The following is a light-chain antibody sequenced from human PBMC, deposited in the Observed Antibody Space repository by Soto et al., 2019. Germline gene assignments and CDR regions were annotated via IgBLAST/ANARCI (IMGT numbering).Light chain of an antibody. CDR2: DVS. V-gene: IGLV2-14*03. Sequence: QSALTQPASVSGSPGQSITISCTGTSSDVGGYNYVSWYQQHPGKAPKLMIYDVSNRPSGVSNRFSGSKSGNTASLTISGLQAEGEDEYYCISYTRRNTGVFGGGTKLTVL. CDR1: SSDVGGYNY. CDR3: ISYTRRNTGV. J-gene: IGLJ3*02.